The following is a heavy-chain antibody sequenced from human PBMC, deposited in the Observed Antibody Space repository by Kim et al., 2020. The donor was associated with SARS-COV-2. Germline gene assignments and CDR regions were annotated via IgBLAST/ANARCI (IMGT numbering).Heavy chain of an antibody. D-gene: IGHD3-10*01. J-gene: IGHJ6*02. CDR3: ARGDGSGSPYGMDV. Sequence: NPTPKSRVTISVARSKNQLSLKLSSVTAADTAVYYCARGDGSGSPYGMDVWGQGTTVTVSS. V-gene: IGHV4-30-2*01.